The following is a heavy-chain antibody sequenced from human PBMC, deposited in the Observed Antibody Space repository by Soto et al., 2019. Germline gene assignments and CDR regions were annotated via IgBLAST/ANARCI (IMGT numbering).Heavy chain of an antibody. CDR2: IYYSGST. V-gene: IGHV4-30-4*01. CDR3: ARRGRSGLRYFDY. J-gene: IGHJ4*02. CDR1: GGSISSGDYY. Sequence: PSETLSLTCTVSGGSISSGDYYWSWIRQPPGKGLEWIGYIYYSGSTYYNPSLKSRVTISVDTSKNQFSLKLSSVTAADTAVYYCARRGRSGLRYFDYWGQGTLVTVSS. D-gene: IGHD3-9*01.